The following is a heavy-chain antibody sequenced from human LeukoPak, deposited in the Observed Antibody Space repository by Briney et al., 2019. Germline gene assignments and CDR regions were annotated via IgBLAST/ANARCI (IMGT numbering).Heavy chain of an antibody. D-gene: IGHD3-22*01. V-gene: IGHV4-59*13. J-gene: IGHJ4*02. Sequence: PSETLSLTCTVSGGSISGYYWSWIRHPPGKRLEWIGYVYYTGTTNYNPSLNSRVTISVDTSKNQFSLKLSSVTAADTAVYYCARPSSGYFHEWGQGTLVTVSS. CDR2: VYYTGTT. CDR1: GGSISGYY. CDR3: ARPSSGYFHE.